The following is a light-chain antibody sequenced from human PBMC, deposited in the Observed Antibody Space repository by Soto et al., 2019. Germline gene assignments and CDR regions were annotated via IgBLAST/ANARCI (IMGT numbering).Light chain of an antibody. Sequence: DIQMTQSPSTLSVSVGDRVTITCRASQSISSWLAWYQQKPGKAPKVLMYRASSLESGVPSRFSGSESGTEFTLTISSLQPDDFATYYCQQYKSYPWTFGQGTTVEI. V-gene: IGKV1-5*03. CDR3: QQYKSYPWT. CDR1: QSISSW. J-gene: IGKJ1*01. CDR2: RAS.